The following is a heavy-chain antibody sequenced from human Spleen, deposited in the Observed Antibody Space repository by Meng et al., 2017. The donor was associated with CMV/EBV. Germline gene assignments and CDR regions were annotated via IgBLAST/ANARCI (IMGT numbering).Heavy chain of an antibody. Sequence: GESLKISCAASGFTVTRHHMYGVRQAPGKGLEWVSGINWNGGSTGYADSVKGRFTISRDNAKNSLYLQMNSLRAEDTALYHCATGEGYCSSTSCYPLDYWGQGTLVTVSS. J-gene: IGHJ4*02. CDR2: INWNGGST. V-gene: IGHV3-20*01. CDR1: GFTVTRHH. D-gene: IGHD2-2*01. CDR3: ATGEGYCSSTSCYPLDY.